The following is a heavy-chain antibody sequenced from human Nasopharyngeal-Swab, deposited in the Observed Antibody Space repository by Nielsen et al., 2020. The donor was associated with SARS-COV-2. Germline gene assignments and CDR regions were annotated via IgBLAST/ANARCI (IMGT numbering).Heavy chain of an antibody. CDR2: IYYSGST. Sequence: SETLSLTCAVSGGSISSGGYYWSWIRQPPGKGLEWIGYIYYSGSTYYNPSLKSRVTISVDTSKNQFSLKLSSVTAADTAVYYCAREEGHWFDPWGQGTLVTVSS. V-gene: IGHV4-31*11. CDR1: GGSISSGGYY. J-gene: IGHJ5*02. CDR3: AREEGHWFDP.